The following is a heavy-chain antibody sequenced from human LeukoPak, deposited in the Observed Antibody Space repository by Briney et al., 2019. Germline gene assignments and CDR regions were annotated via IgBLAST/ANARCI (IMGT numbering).Heavy chain of an antibody. J-gene: IGHJ4*02. V-gene: IGHV4-39*07. Sequence: SSETLSLTCSVSGVSISSYHWGWIRQPPGKGLEWIGSIHYAGKTYYKPSLKSRVNIYIDTAKSQFFLNLRSVTAADTAVYYCAGEYSSSAGFWGQGTPVTVSS. D-gene: IGHD6-6*01. CDR1: GVSISSYH. CDR3: AGEYSSSAGF. CDR2: IHYAGKT.